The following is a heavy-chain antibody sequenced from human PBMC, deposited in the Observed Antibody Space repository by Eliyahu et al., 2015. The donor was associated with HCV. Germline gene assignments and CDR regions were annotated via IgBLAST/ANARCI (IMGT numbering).Heavy chain of an antibody. J-gene: IGHJ4*02. Sequence: QVQLVESGGGVVQPGRSLRLSCAAXGFPFSSYGMHWVRQAPGKGLEWVAVIWYDGSNKYYADSVKGRFTISRDNSKNTLYLQMNSLRAEDTAVYYCARELSSWYGFDYWGQGTLVTVSS. D-gene: IGHD6-13*01. CDR2: IWYDGSNK. CDR3: ARELSSWYGFDY. V-gene: IGHV3-33*01. CDR1: GFPFSSYG.